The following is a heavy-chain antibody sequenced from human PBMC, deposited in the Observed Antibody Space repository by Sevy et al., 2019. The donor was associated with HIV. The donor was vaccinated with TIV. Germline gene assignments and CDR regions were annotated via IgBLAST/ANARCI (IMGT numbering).Heavy chain of an antibody. CDR2: ISWSSGSI. CDR3: AKDMGGVGDCSSTSCYISDAFDI. V-gene: IGHV3-9*01. CDR1: GFTFDDYA. J-gene: IGHJ3*02. Sequence: GGSLRLSCAASGFTFDDYAMHWVRQAPGKGLEWVSGISWSSGSIGYADSVKGRFTISRDNAKNSLYLQMNSLRAEDTALYYCAKDMGGVGDCSSTSCYISDAFDIWGQGTMVTVSS. D-gene: IGHD2-2*02.